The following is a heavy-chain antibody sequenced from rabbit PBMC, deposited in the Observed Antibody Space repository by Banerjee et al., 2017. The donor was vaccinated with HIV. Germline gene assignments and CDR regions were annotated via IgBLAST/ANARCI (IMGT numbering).Heavy chain of an antibody. CDR3: ARDSSSDYYIFNL. CDR1: GFDFSSNA. J-gene: IGHJ4*01. D-gene: IGHD1-1*01. V-gene: IGHV1S45*01. Sequence: QQQLEESEGGLVQPEGSLTLTCKASGFDFSSNAMCWVRQAPGKGLELIACIYTSSGSTWYASWVNGRFTISKTSSTTVTLQMTSLTAADTATYFCARDSSSDYYIFNLWGPGTLVTVS. CDR2: IYTSSGST.